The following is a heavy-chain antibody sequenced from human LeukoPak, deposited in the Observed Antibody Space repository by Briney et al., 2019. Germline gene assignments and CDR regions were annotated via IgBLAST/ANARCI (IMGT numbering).Heavy chain of an antibody. V-gene: IGHV4-59*01. CDR1: GGCISSYY. CDR2: IYDSGST. D-gene: IGHD6-6*01. J-gene: IGHJ4*02. Sequence: PSETLSLTCTVSGGCISSYYWSWIRQPPGKGLEWIGYIYDSGSTNYKPSLKSRVTISVDTSKNQFSLKLSSVTAADTALYYCARARYSSSPFWGQGTLVTVSS. CDR3: ARARYSSSPF.